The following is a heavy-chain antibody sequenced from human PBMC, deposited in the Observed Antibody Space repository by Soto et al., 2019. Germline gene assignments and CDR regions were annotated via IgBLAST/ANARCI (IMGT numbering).Heavy chain of an antibody. D-gene: IGHD1-1*01. CDR2: IYPGGVNI. Sequence: GASVKVSCKAIGYSFTSHYMHWVRQAPGQGLEWMGTIYPGGVNIGYAQKFKGRVTMTKDTSTSTVYMELNSLRSEDTAIYYCARDNNRPLDYWGPGTLVTVSS. CDR3: ARDNNRPLDY. J-gene: IGHJ4*02. CDR1: GYSFTSHY. V-gene: IGHV1-46*01.